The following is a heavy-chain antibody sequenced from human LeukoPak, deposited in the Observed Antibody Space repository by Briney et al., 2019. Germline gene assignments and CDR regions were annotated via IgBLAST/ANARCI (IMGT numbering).Heavy chain of an antibody. V-gene: IGHV3-23*01. CDR3: ANSPATVTVNYFDY. D-gene: IGHD4-17*01. J-gene: IGHJ4*02. CDR1: GFMFSSYA. Sequence: PPGGSLRLSCAASGFMFSSYAMSWVRQAPGKGLEWVSAFSVGGGGTYYADSVKGRFTISRDNSENTLYLQMNSLRAEDTAVYYCANSPATVTVNYFDYWGQGTLVTVSS. CDR2: FSVGGGGT.